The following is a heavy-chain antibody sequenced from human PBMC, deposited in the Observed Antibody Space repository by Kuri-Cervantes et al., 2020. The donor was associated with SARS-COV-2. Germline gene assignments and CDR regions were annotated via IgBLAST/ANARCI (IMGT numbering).Heavy chain of an antibody. J-gene: IGHJ4*02. Sequence: ETLSLTCAASGFTFSSYWMSWVRQAPGKGLEWVANIKQDGSEKYYVDSVKGRFTISRDNAKNSLYLQMNSLRAEDTAVYYCASGGDCSSTSCYRAEVNWGQGTLVTVSS. D-gene: IGHD2-2*02. CDR2: IKQDGSEK. V-gene: IGHV3-7*01. CDR3: ASGGDCSSTSCYRAEVN. CDR1: GFTFSSYW.